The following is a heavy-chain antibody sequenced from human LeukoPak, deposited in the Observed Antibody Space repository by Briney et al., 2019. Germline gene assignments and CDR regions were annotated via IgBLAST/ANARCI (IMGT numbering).Heavy chain of an antibody. CDR1: GFTFSSYS. CDR2: IDRDSNAI. D-gene: IGHD6-13*01. Sequence: GGSLRLSCAASGFTFSSYSMNWVRQAPGKGLEWVSYIDRDSNAIYYADSVKGRFTISRDNAKNPLYLQMNSLRVDDTAMYYCAKYGAAGHFDYWGQGALVTVSS. CDR3: AKYGAAGHFDY. J-gene: IGHJ4*02. V-gene: IGHV3-48*01.